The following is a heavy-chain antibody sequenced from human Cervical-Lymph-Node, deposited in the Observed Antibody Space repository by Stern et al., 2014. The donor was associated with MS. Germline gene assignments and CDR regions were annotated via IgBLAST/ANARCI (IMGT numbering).Heavy chain of an antibody. CDR2: IYDSGST. CDR1: GGSISSGDYY. CDR3: ASANCSSTSCPNWFDP. J-gene: IGHJ5*02. V-gene: IGHV4-30-4*01. Sequence: QLQLQESGPGLVKPSQTLSLTCTVSGGSISSGDYYWSWIRQPPGKGLEWIGYIYDSGSTYYIPSLKSRVTISVYTSKTQFSLKLSSVTAADTAVYYCASANCSSTSCPNWFDPWGQGTLVTVSS. D-gene: IGHD2-2*01.